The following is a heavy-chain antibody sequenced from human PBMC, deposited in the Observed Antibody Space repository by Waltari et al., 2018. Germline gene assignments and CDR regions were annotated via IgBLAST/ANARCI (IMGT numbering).Heavy chain of an antibody. CDR3: AREVWGYMES. Sequence: EVQLVESGGGLVQPGGSLRLSCVASGFTFSDNAIHWVRQVPGKGLASISAIIADGSGTNYADSVKGRFTISRDNSKNTVYLQMGSLRAEDTALYYCAREVWGYMESWGQGATVTVSS. D-gene: IGHD3-16*01. CDR1: GFTFSDNA. V-gene: IGHV3-64*07. CDR2: IIADGSGT. J-gene: IGHJ6*01.